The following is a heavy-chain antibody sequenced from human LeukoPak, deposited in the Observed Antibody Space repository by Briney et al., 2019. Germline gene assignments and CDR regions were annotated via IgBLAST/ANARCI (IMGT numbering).Heavy chain of an antibody. J-gene: IGHJ4*02. Sequence: GGTLRLSCAASGFTFSSYGMSWVRQAPGKGLEWVSSISSSSSYIYYADSVKGRFTISRDNAKNSLYLQMNSLRAEDTAVYYCARDPAVDYDILTGYPTGGFDYWGQGTLVTVSS. CDR1: GFTFSSYG. D-gene: IGHD3-9*01. CDR2: ISSSSSYI. CDR3: ARDPAVDYDILTGYPTGGFDY. V-gene: IGHV3-21*01.